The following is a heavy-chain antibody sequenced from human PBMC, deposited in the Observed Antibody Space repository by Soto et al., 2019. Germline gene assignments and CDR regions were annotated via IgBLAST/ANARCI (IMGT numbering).Heavy chain of an antibody. CDR1: GFTFSSYA. D-gene: IGHD3-22*01. CDR2: ISYDGSNK. V-gene: IGHV3-30-3*01. J-gene: IGHJ4*02. Sequence: GGSLRLSCAASGFTFSSYAMHWVRQAPGKGLEWVAVISYDGSNKYYADSVKGRFTISRDNSKNTLYLQMNSLRAEDTAVYYCARGSDYYDSSGYLSFWGQGTLVTVSS. CDR3: ARGSDYYDSSGYLSF.